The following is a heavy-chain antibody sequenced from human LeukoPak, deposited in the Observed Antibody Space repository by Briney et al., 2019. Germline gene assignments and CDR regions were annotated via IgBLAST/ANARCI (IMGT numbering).Heavy chain of an antibody. D-gene: IGHD3-10*01. J-gene: IGHJ4*02. V-gene: IGHV3-48*01. CDR3: AKGGSGSYYTYPYFDY. CDR1: GFNFSIYS. CDR2: ITRSSTTI. Sequence: PGGSLRLSCAASGFNFSIYSMNWVRQAPGKGLEWASYITRSSTTIYYADSVKGRFTISRDNSKNTLYLQMNSLRAEDTAVYYCAKGGSGSYYTYPYFDYWGQGTLVTVSS.